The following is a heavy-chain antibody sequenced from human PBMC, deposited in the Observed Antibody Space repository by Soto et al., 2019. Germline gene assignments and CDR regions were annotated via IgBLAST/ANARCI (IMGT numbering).Heavy chain of an antibody. CDR1: GFTFSSYE. D-gene: IGHD2-15*01. V-gene: IGHV3-48*03. J-gene: IGHJ4*02. Sequence: HPGGSLRLSCAASGFTFSSYEMNWVRQAPGKGLEWVSYISSSGSTIYYADSVKGRFTISRDNAKNSLYLQMNSLRAEDTAVYYCARGAGYSPFDYWGQGTLVTVSS. CDR3: ARGAGYSPFDY. CDR2: ISSSGSTI.